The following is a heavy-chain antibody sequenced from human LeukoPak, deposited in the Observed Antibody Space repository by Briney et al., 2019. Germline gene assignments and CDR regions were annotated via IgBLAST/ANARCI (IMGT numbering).Heavy chain of an antibody. Sequence: PGRSPRLSCAASGFTFNSYAMLWVRQAPGKGLEWVAVISYDGGNQYYADSVKGRFTISRDNSKNMLYLHMNSLRAEDTAVYYCARDSGTHHFDYWGQGTLVTVSS. CDR1: GFTFNSYA. D-gene: IGHD1/OR15-1a*01. J-gene: IGHJ4*02. V-gene: IGHV3-30-3*01. CDR2: ISYDGGNQ. CDR3: ARDSGTHHFDY.